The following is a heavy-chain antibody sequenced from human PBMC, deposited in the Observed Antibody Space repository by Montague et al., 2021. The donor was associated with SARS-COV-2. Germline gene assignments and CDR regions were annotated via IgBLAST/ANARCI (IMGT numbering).Heavy chain of an antibody. J-gene: IGHJ6*02. CDR2: INHSGST. Sequence: SETLSLTCAVSSGSFRGYYWCWIRQPPGKGLEWIGEINHSGSTTYNPSLGSRVSISVDTSNKQFSLKVTSVTAADTAVYFCARLGAITLVRGITKADFSNYGMDVWGQGTTVTVSS. V-gene: IGHV4-34*01. CDR3: ARLGAITLVRGITKADFSNYGMDV. CDR1: SGSFRGYY. D-gene: IGHD3-10*01.